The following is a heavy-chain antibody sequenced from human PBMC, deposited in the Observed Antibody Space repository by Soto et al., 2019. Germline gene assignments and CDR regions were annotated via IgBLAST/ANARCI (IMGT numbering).Heavy chain of an antibody. CDR2: IYYSGST. J-gene: IGHJ1*01. CDR1: GGSISSSSYY. V-gene: IGHV4-39*01. Sequence: SETLSLTCTVSGGSISSSSYYWGWIRQPPGKGLEWIGSIYYSGSTYYNPSLKSRVTISVDTSKNQFSLKLSSVTAADTAVYYCARHESDYDSSGYYYIPEYFQHWGQGTLVTVYS. D-gene: IGHD3-22*01. CDR3: ARHESDYDSSGYYYIPEYFQH.